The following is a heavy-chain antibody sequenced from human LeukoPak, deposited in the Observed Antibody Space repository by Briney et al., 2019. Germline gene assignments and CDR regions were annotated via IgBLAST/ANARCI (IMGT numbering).Heavy chain of an antibody. J-gene: IGHJ4*02. D-gene: IGHD3-9*01. CDR1: GGSISGSSFW. CDR3: ARGSFHWLLG. V-gene: IGHV4-39*07. Sequence: SETLSLTCTVSGGSISGSSFWWAWIRRPPGKGLEWIGNIYYSGTTNHNPSLESRVAILVDTSKNHFSLKLSSVTAADTAVYYCARGSFHWLLGWGQGTLVTVSS. CDR2: IYYSGTT.